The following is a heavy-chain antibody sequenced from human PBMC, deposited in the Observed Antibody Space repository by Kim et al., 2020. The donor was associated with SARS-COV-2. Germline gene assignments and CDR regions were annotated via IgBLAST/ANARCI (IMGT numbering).Heavy chain of an antibody. V-gene: IGHV4-39*02. CDR2: IYYSGST. D-gene: IGHD2-2*01. Sequence: SETLSLTCTVSGGSISSSSYYWGWIRQPPGKGLEWIGSIYYSGSTYYNPSLKSRVTISVDTSKNQFSLKLSSVTAADTAVYYCAREGIVVVPAAVFDYWGQGTLVTVSS. CDR1: GGSISSSSYY. J-gene: IGHJ4*02. CDR3: AREGIVVVPAAVFDY.